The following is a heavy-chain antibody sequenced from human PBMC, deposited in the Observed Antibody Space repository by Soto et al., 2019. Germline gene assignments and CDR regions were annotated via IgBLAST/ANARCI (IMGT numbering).Heavy chain of an antibody. J-gene: IGHJ4*02. Sequence: ASVKVPCKASGYTFTSYDINWVRQATGQGLEWMGWMNPNSGNTGYAQKFQGRVTMTRSTSISTAYMELSSLRSEDTAVYYCARGGYYYDSSAYYRPFDYWGQGTLVTVSS. CDR2: MNPNSGNT. CDR1: GYTFTSYD. V-gene: IGHV1-8*01. CDR3: ARGGYYYDSSAYYRPFDY. D-gene: IGHD3-22*01.